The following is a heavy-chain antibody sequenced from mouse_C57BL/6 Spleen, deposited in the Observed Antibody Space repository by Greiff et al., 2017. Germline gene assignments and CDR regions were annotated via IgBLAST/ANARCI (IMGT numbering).Heavy chain of an antibody. CDR1: GYTFTSYW. J-gene: IGHJ1*03. CDR3: ARRRDYYGSSYGGYFDV. CDR2: IDPSDSYT. D-gene: IGHD1-1*01. V-gene: IGHV1-50*01. Sequence: VQLQQPGAELVKPGASVKLSCKASGYTFTSYWMQWVKQRPGQGLEWIGEIDPSDSYTNYNQKFKGKATLTVDTSSSTAYMQLSSLTSEDSAVYYWARRRDYYGSSYGGYFDVWGTGTKVTVSS.